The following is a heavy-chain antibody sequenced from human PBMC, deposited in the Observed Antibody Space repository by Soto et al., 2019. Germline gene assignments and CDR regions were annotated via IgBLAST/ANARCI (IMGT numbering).Heavy chain of an antibody. CDR1: GFTFSSYE. CDR2: ISRSGTTI. D-gene: IGHD4-17*01. V-gene: IGHV3-48*03. J-gene: IGHJ4*02. Sequence: GGSLRLSCAASGFTFSSYEMNWVRQAPGKGLEWVSYISRSGTTIYYADSVKGRFTISRDNAKNSLYLQMNSLRAEDTAVYFCAREAYGGNPFDYWGQGTLVTVSS. CDR3: AREAYGGNPFDY.